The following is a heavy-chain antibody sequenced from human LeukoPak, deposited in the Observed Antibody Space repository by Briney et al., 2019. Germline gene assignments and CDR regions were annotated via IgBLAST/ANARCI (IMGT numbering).Heavy chain of an antibody. D-gene: IGHD2-21*02. J-gene: IGHJ4*02. CDR2: ISGSGGST. Sequence: GSLRLSCAASGFTFSSYAMSWVRQAPGKGLEWVSAISGSGGSTYYADSVKGRFTISRDNSKNTLYLQMNSLRAEDTAVYYCAKGSTRDCGGDCVTDYWGQGTLVTVSS. CDR1: GFTFSSYA. CDR3: AKGSTRDCGGDCVTDY. V-gene: IGHV3-23*01.